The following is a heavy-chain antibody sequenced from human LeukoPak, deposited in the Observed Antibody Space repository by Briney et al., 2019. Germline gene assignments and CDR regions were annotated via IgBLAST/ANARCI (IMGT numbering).Heavy chain of an antibody. J-gene: IGHJ4*02. D-gene: IGHD6-19*01. CDR1: GFTFSSYA. Sequence: AGGSLRLSCAASGFTFSSYAMHWVRQAPGKGLEWVAVISYDGSNKYYADSVKGRFTISRDNSKNTLYLQMNSLRAEDTAVYYCARDYSSGWYGGYWGQGTLVTVSS. CDR2: ISYDGSNK. V-gene: IGHV3-30*04. CDR3: ARDYSSGWYGGY.